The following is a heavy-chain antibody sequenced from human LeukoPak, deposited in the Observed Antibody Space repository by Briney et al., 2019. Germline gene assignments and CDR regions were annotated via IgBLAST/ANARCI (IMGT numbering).Heavy chain of an antibody. Sequence: SETLSLTCTVSDYSISSGYYWGWIRQPPGKGLEWTGSIFQSGHTYYSPSLKSRVTISVDTSNNRFSLSLSAVTAADTAIYYCARDTRTAQGFDYWGQRILVTVSS. J-gene: IGHJ4*02. CDR1: DYSISSGYY. V-gene: IGHV4-38-2*02. CDR2: IFQSGHT. CDR3: ARDTRTAQGFDY. D-gene: IGHD2-15*01.